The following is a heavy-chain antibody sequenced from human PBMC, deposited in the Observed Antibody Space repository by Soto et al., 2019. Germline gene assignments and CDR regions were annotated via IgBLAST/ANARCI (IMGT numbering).Heavy chain of an antibody. CDR2: ISSSGSTI. Sequence: VGSLRLSCAASGFTFSDYYMSWIRQAPGKGPEWVSYISSSGSTIYYADSVKGRFTISRDNAKNSLYLQMNSLRAEDTAVYYCARVVYSSFGTNWFDPWGQGTLVTVSS. CDR1: GFTFSDYY. V-gene: IGHV3-11*01. CDR3: ARVVYSSFGTNWFDP. J-gene: IGHJ5*02. D-gene: IGHD6-6*01.